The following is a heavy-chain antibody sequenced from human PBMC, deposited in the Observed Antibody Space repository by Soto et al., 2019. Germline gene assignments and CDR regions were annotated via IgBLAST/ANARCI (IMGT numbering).Heavy chain of an antibody. D-gene: IGHD2-8*01. CDR2: AYYSGST. CDR1: GGSISHYY. V-gene: IGHV4-59*01. J-gene: IGHJ5*02. CDR3: ARDRSTYGGGGTGEVKENWFDP. Sequence: SETLSLTCTVSGGSISHYYWSWIRQSPGKGLEWIGYAYYSGSTDYNPSLKSRVTLSVDTSKNQVSLKLNSVTTADTAVYYCARDRSTYGGGGTGEVKENWFDPWGPGTLVTVSS.